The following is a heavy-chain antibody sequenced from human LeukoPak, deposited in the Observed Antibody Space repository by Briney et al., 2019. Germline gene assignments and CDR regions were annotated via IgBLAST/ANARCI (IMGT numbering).Heavy chain of an antibody. CDR1: GYIFINYG. Sequence: ASVKVSCKASGYIFINYGINWVRQAPGQGLEWMGWISTYNGNIDYAQNLQARVSMTRDTSTSTAYMELRSLRSDDTAVYYCARQAAALAFDIWGQGTMVTVS. CDR3: ARQAAALAFDI. V-gene: IGHV1-18*01. D-gene: IGHD6-13*01. CDR2: ISTYNGNI. J-gene: IGHJ3*02.